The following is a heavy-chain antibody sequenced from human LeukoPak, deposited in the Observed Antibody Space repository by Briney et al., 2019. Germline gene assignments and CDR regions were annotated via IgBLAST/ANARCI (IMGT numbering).Heavy chain of an antibody. CDR3: AKDRVPYGSGAVGY. Sequence: PGRSLRLSCAASGFTFSSYGMHWVRQAPGKGLEWVAVVSYDGSNKYYVDSVKGRFTISRDNSKNTVYLQTNSLRAEDTAVYYCAKDRVPYGSGAVGYWGQGTLVTVSS. J-gene: IGHJ4*02. V-gene: IGHV3-30*18. D-gene: IGHD3-10*01. CDR2: VSYDGSNK. CDR1: GFTFSSYG.